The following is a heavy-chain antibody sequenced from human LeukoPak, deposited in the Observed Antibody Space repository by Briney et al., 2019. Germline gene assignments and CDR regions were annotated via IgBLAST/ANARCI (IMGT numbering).Heavy chain of an antibody. J-gene: IGHJ4*02. CDR1: GYTFTSYY. D-gene: IGHD1-26*01. CDR3: ARDSEWELLDY. V-gene: IGHV1-46*01. Sequence: GASVKVSCKASGYTFTSYYMHWVRQAPGQGLEWMGIINPSGGSTSYAQKFQGRVTMTRDTSISTAYMELSRLRSDDTAVYYCARDSEWELLDYWGQGTLVTVSS. CDR2: INPSGGST.